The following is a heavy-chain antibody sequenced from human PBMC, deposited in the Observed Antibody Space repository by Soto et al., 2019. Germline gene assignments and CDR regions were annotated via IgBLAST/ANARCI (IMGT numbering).Heavy chain of an antibody. V-gene: IGHV2-5*02. CDR2: IYWDDDK. CDR3: AHRAIAAAGYAEYFQH. Sequence: QITLKESGPTLVKPTQTLTLTCTFSGFSLSTSGVGVGWIRQPPGKALEWLALIYWDDDKRYSPSLKSRLTITKDTSKNQVVLTLTNMDPVDTATYYCAHRAIAAAGYAEYFQHWGQGTLVTVSS. D-gene: IGHD6-13*01. J-gene: IGHJ1*01. CDR1: GFSLSTSGVG.